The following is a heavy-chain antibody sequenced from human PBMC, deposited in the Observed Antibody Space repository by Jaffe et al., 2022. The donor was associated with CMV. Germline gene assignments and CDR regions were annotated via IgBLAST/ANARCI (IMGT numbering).Heavy chain of an antibody. CDR3: ARDWGDTSIVFKNFYSDHYMDV. J-gene: IGHJ6*03. Sequence: QLVESGGGLVQPGGSLRLSCAASGFTFSSYEMNWVRQAPGKGLEWVSYITSSGNTIYYADSVKGRFTISRDNARNSLYLQMNSLRAEDTAVYYCARDWGDTSIVFKNFYSDHYMDVWGEGTTVTVSS. CDR1: GFTFSSYE. V-gene: IGHV3-48*03. D-gene: IGHD5-18*01. CDR2: ITSSGNTI.